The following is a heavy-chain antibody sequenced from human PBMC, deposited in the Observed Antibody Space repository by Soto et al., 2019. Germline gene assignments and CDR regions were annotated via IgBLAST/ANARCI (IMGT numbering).Heavy chain of an antibody. CDR1: GFTFSSYW. V-gene: IGHV3-7*01. Sequence: EVQLVESGGGLVQPGGSLRLSCAASGFTFSSYWMSWVRQAPGKGLEWVANIKQDGSEKYYVDSVKGRFTISRDNAKNSIYLQMNSLRAEDTAVYYCARQYCGGDCHLDYWGQGTLVTVSS. CDR3: ARQYCGGDCHLDY. J-gene: IGHJ4*02. D-gene: IGHD2-21*02. CDR2: IKQDGSEK.